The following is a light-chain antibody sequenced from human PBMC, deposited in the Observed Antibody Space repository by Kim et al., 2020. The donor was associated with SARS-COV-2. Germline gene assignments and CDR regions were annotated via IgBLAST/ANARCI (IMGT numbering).Light chain of an antibody. V-gene: IGKV1-5*01. J-gene: IGKJ1*01. CDR2: DAS. CDR1: QSINSW. Sequence: ASVGDRVTITCRASQSINSWLSWYQQKPGKAPKVLISDASRLESGFPSRFSGSGSGTEFTLTISSLQPDDFATYYCQQYNTYPETFGQGTKVDIK. CDR3: QQYNTYPET.